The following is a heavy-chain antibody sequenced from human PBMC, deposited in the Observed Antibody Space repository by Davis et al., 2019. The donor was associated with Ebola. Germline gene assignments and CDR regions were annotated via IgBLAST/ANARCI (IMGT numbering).Heavy chain of an antibody. J-gene: IGHJ4*02. CDR3: AKAGGYSGYADFDY. D-gene: IGHD5-12*01. Sequence: PGGSLRLSCAASGFTFSSHGMHWVRQAPGKGLEWVAVISYDGSNKYYADSVKGRFTISRDNSKNTLYLQMNSLRAEDTAVYYCAKAGGYSGYADFDYWGQGTLVTVSS. V-gene: IGHV3-30*18. CDR1: GFTFSSHG. CDR2: ISYDGSNK.